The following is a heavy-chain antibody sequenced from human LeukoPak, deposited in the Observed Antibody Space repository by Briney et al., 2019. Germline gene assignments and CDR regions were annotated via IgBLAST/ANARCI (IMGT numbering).Heavy chain of an antibody. D-gene: IGHD2-15*01. J-gene: IGHJ4*02. CDR3: TTEEVQWWEVPQG. Sequence: GGSLRLSCAASGFTFTDAWVNWVRQAPGKGLGWGGRIKSKIRGEATDYAAPVKGRFTISRDDSKNTLYLQMNSLKIEDTAVYYCTTEEVQWWEVPQGWGQGNLVTVSS. V-gene: IGHV3-15*01. CDR1: GFTFTDAW. CDR2: IKSKIRGEAT.